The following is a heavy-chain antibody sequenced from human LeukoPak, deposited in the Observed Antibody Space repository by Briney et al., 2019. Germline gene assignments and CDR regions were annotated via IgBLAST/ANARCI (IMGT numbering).Heavy chain of an antibody. Sequence: GGSLRLSCAASTLTFSHYWMYWIRQAPGKGLEWVANIKQDGSDKYYVDSVKGRFTISRDNAKNSLYLQMDSLRVEDTAVYYCATYSGSCGSFFEYWGQGTLVTVSS. CDR1: TLTFSHYW. CDR3: ATYSGSCGSFFEY. J-gene: IGHJ4*02. CDR2: IKQDGSDK. D-gene: IGHD1-26*01. V-gene: IGHV3-7*01.